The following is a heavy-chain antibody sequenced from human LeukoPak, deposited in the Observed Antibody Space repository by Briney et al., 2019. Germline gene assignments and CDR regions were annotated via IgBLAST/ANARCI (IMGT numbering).Heavy chain of an antibody. V-gene: IGHV3-23*01. J-gene: IGHJ4*02. CDR2: VSPPGGGT. CDR1: GFTFSNHG. Sequence: GGSLRLSCAASGFTFSNHGMNWVRQAPGKGLEWLSGVSPPGGGTYYADSVKGRFTISRDNSKNTLYLQMNSLRAEDTAVYYCAKDRLVNTAMVTWGQGTLVTVSS. D-gene: IGHD5-18*01. CDR3: AKDRLVNTAMVT.